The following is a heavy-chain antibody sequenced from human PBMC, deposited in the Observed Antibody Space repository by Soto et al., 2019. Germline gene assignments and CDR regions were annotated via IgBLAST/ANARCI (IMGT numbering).Heavy chain of an antibody. Sequence: PSETLSLTCTVSGGSISSYYWSWIRQPPGKGLEWIGYIYYSGSTNYNPSLKSGVTISVDTSKNQFSLKLSSVTAADTAVYFCARGGFTIFGAAFGGFDPWGQGTLVTVSS. CDR3: ARGGFTIFGAAFGGFDP. CDR2: IYYSGST. D-gene: IGHD3-3*01. J-gene: IGHJ5*02. CDR1: GGSISSYY. V-gene: IGHV4-59*01.